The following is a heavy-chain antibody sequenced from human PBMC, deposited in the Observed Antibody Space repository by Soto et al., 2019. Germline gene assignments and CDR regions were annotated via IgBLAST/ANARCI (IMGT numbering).Heavy chain of an antibody. CDR3: ARDNPNYYDISGYHFFDY. CDR2: VYYSGRA. CDR1: GASISSYY. D-gene: IGHD3-22*01. J-gene: IGHJ4*02. Sequence: PSETLSLTCTVSGASISSYYWSWIRQPPGKGLEWIGDVYYSGRANYNPSLKSRVTISIDTSKSQFSLNLSSVTAADTAVYYCARDNPNYYDISGYHFFDYWSPGTLVTVSS. V-gene: IGHV4-59*01.